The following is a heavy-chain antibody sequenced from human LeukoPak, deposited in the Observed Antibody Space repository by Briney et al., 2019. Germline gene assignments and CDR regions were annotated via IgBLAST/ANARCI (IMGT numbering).Heavy chain of an antibody. Sequence: SETLSLTCAVYGGSFSGYYWSWIRQPPGKGLEWIGEINHSGSTNYNPSLKSRVTISVDTSKNQFSLKLSSVTAADTAVYYCARGSDYGGNVIDYWGQGTLVTVSS. CDR2: INHSGST. CDR1: GGSFSGYY. J-gene: IGHJ4*02. D-gene: IGHD4-23*01. V-gene: IGHV4-34*01. CDR3: ARGSDYGGNVIDY.